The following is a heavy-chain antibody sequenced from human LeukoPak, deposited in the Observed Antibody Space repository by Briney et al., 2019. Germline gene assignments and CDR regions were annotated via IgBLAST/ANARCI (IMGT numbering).Heavy chain of an antibody. CDR2: ISWNSRYI. CDR1: GFTFDDYA. J-gene: IGHJ4*02. CDR3: AKQMAVDYFDY. D-gene: IGHD5-24*01. V-gene: IGHV3-9*01. Sequence: GGSLRLSCAASGFTFDDYAMHWVRQVPGKGLEWVSGISWNSRYIGYADSVKGRFTISRDSAKNTLYLQMNGLRAEDTAVYYCAKQMAVDYFDYWGQGTLVTVSS.